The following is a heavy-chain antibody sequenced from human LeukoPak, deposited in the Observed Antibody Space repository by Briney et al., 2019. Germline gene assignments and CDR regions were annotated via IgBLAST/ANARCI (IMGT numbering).Heavy chain of an antibody. Sequence: ASVKVSCKVSGYTLTELSMHWVRQAPGKGLEWMGGFDPEDGETIYAQKFQGRVTMTEDTSTDTAYMELSSPRSEDTAVYYCATGKPTPYCSGGSCYSEFDYWGQGTLVTVSS. CDR3: ATGKPTPYCSGGSCYSEFDY. D-gene: IGHD2-15*01. V-gene: IGHV1-24*01. CDR1: GYTLTELS. CDR2: FDPEDGET. J-gene: IGHJ4*02.